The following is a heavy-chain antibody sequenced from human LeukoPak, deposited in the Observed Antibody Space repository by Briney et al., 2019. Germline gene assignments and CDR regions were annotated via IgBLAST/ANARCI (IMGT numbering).Heavy chain of an antibody. J-gene: IGHJ5*02. D-gene: IGHD3-3*01. V-gene: IGHV4-59*01. CDR2: ISYSGSI. Sequence: PSETLTLTCTVPGGSISSDYWSWIRQPPGKGLEWIGYISYSGSINYNPSLKSRVTISVDTSKNQFSLKLSSVTAADTAVYYCARVDFWSNWFDPWGQGTLVTVSS. CDR3: ARVDFWSNWFDP. CDR1: GGSISSDY.